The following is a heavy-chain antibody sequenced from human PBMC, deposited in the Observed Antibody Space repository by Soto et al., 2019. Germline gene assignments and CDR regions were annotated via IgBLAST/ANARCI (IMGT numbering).Heavy chain of an antibody. D-gene: IGHD6-13*01. CDR1: GYTFTGYY. CDR3: ARGRLIEQQGVEYFQH. V-gene: IGHV1-2*04. CDR2: INPNSGGT. Sequence: GASVKVSSKASGYTFTGYYMHWVRQAPGQGLEWMGWINPNSGGTNYAQKFQGWVTMTRDTSISTAYMELSRLRSDDTAVYYCARGRLIEQQGVEYFQHWGQGTLVTVSS. J-gene: IGHJ1*01.